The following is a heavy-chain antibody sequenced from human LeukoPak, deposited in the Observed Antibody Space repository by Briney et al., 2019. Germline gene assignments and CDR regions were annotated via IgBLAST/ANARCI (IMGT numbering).Heavy chain of an antibody. CDR1: GYTFTSYG. J-gene: IGHJ4*02. CDR3: ARVESMIAAAAADY. Sequence: ASVKVTCKASGYTFTSYGISWVRQAPGQGLEWMGWISAYNGNTNYAQKLQGRVTMTTDTSTSTAYMELRSLRSDDTAVYYCARVESMIAAAAADYWGQGTLVTVSS. V-gene: IGHV1-18*01. CDR2: ISAYNGNT. D-gene: IGHD6-13*01.